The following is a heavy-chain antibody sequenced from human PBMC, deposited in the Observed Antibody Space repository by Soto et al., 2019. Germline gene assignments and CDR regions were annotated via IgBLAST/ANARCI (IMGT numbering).Heavy chain of an antibody. V-gene: IGHV3-23*01. CDR3: AKGSRVDFDWLSNFDY. Sequence: EVQLLESGGGLVQPGGSLRLSCAASGFTFSSYAMSWVRQAPGKGLEWVSAISGSGGSTYYADSVKGRFTISRDNSKNTLYLQMNSLRAEDTAVYYCAKGSRVDFDWLSNFDYWGQGTLVTVSS. D-gene: IGHD3-9*01. J-gene: IGHJ4*02. CDR1: GFTFSSYA. CDR2: ISGSGGST.